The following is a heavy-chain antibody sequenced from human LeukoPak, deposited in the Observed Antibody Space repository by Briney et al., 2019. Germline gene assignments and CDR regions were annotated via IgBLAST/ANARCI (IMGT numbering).Heavy chain of an antibody. J-gene: IGHJ6*04. CDR1: GFTFSSYE. CDR3: AKLGITMIGGV. D-gene: IGHD3-10*02. V-gene: IGHV3-48*03. Sequence: GGSLRLSCAASGFTFSSYEMNWVRRAPGKGLEWVSYISSSGSTIYYADSVKGRFTISRDNAKNSLYLQMNSLRAEDTAVYYCAKLGITMIGGVWGKGTTVTISS. CDR2: ISSSGSTI.